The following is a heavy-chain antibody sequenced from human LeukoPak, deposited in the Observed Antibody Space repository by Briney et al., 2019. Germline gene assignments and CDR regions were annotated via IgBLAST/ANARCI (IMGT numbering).Heavy chain of an antibody. J-gene: IGHJ4*02. CDR1: GGSIISGGYY. V-gene: IGHV4-31*03. CDR3: ARVGGSWYLREDYFDY. CDR2: IYYSGST. D-gene: IGHD6-13*01. Sequence: KASETLSLTCTVSGGSIISGGYYWSWIRQHPGKGLEWIGYIYYSGSTYYNPSLKSRVTISVDTSKNQFSLKLSSVTAADTAVYYCARVGGSWYLREDYFDYWGQGTLVTVSS.